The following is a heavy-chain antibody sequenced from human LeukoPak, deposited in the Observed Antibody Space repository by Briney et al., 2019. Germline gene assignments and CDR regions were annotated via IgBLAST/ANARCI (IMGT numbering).Heavy chain of an antibody. Sequence: GGSLRLSCAASGFTFSSYAMSWVRQAPGKGLEWVSAISGSGGSTYYADSVKGRFTISRDNSKNTLYLQMNSLRAEDTAVYYCAKDQRTYYDFWSGSILFDYWGQGTLVTVSS. CDR1: GFTFSSYA. D-gene: IGHD3-3*01. CDR2: ISGSGGST. CDR3: AKDQRTYYDFWSGSILFDY. V-gene: IGHV3-23*01. J-gene: IGHJ4*02.